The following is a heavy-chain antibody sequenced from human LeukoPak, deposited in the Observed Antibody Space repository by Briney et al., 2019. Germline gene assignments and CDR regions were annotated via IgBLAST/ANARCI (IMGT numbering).Heavy chain of an antibody. CDR1: GFTVSSNY. D-gene: IGHD1-1*01. V-gene: IGHV3-53*05. Sequence: GGSLRLSCAASGFTVSSNYMSWVRQAPGKGLEWVSVIYSGGSTYYADSVKGRFTISRDNSKNTLYLQMNSLRAEDTALYYCVRDMQIPTTGKRGAFDIWGLGTLVTVSS. J-gene: IGHJ3*02. CDR3: VRDMQIPTTGKRGAFDI. CDR2: IYSGGST.